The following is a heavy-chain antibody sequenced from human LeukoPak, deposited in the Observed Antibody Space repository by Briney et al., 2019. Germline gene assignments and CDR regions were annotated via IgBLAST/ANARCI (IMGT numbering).Heavy chain of an antibody. CDR2: IKSKTYGGTT. V-gene: IGHV3-15*01. Sequence: GGSLRLSCAASGFTFTNAWMSWVRQAPGRGLEWAGRIKSKTYGGTTDYAAPVKGRFTISRDDSKNTLYLQMNSLKTEDTAVYYCTTNYDSGLDYWGQGTLVTVSS. CDR1: GFTFTNAW. D-gene: IGHD3-10*01. J-gene: IGHJ4*02. CDR3: TTNYDSGLDY.